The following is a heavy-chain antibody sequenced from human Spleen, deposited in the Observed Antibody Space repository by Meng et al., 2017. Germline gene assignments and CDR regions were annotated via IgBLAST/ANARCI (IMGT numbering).Heavy chain of an antibody. CDR3: ARPAYCGANCYYYFDL. Sequence: QVQLRESGPALVKPSENLSLTCAVSGDSITNHNWWAWVRQPPGKGLEWIGYIYNSGTTNYKSSLKSRVTISVDTSKNQFSLKLSSVTAADTAVYYCARPAYCGANCYYYFDLWGRGTLVTVSS. CDR1: GDSITNHNW. J-gene: IGHJ2*01. CDR2: IYNSGTT. V-gene: IGHV4-4*02. D-gene: IGHD2-21*02.